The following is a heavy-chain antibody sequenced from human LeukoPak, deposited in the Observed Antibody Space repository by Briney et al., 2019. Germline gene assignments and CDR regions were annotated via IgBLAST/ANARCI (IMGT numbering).Heavy chain of an antibody. CDR2: IYYSGST. J-gene: IGHJ4*02. D-gene: IGHD4-17*01. V-gene: IGHV4-59*01. CDR3: ARGDPDYGFDY. Sequence: SGTLSLTCTVSGGSISSYYWSWIRQPPGKGLEWSGYIYYSGSTNYNPSLKSRVTISVDTSKNQFSLKLSSVTAADTAVYYCARGDPDYGFDYWGQGTLVTVSS. CDR1: GGSISSYY.